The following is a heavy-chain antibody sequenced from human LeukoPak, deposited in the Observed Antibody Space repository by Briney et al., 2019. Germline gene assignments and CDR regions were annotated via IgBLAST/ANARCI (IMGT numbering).Heavy chain of an antibody. J-gene: IGHJ4*02. CDR1: GFTFSSYS. CDR3: AREMGAVDAY. Sequence: GGSLRLSCAASGFTFSSYSMNWVRQAPGKGLEWVSSISGSSSYIYYADSVKGRFTISRDNAKNSLYLQMNSLRAEDTAVYYCAREMGAVDAYWGQGTLVTVSS. V-gene: IGHV3-21*01. CDR2: ISGSSSYI. D-gene: IGHD6-19*01.